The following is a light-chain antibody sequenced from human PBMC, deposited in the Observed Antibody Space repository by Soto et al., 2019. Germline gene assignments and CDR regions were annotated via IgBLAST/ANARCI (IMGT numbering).Light chain of an antibody. CDR2: DVS. J-gene: IGLJ1*01. CDR1: SSDFGGYNY. CDR3: SSYTSSFKLAV. Sequence: SVLTQPASVSGFAGQSITIFCTGTSSDFGGYNYVSWYQQHPGSAPKLMIYDVSSRPSGVSNRFSGSKSGNTASLTISGLQAEDEADYYCSSYTSSFKLAVFGSGTKVTVL. V-gene: IGLV2-14*03.